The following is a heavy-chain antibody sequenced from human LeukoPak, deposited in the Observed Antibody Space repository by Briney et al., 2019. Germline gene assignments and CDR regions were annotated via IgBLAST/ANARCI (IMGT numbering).Heavy chain of an antibody. CDR1: GYTFTSYG. V-gene: IGHV1-18*04. J-gene: IGHJ5*02. CDR3: ARDDIVVVPAASPFDP. D-gene: IGHD2-2*01. CDR2: ISAYNGNT. Sequence: ASVKVSCKASGYTFTSYGISWVRQAPGQGLEWMGWISAYNGNTNYAQKLQGRVTMTTDTSTSTAYMELRSLRSDDTAVYYCARDDIVVVPAASPFDPWGQGTLVTASS.